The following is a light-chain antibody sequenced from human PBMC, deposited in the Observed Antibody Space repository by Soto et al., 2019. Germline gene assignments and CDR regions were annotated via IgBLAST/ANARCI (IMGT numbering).Light chain of an antibody. CDR2: DVS. CDR3: CSYAGSYTSRV. CDR1: SSDVGGYNY. V-gene: IGLV2-11*01. J-gene: IGLJ1*01. Sequence: QSVLTQPRSVSGSPGQSVTISCTGTSSDVGGYNYVSWYQQHPGKAPKLMIYDVSKRPSGVPDRFSGSKSGNTASLTISGIQAEDEADYYRCSYAGSYTSRVFGTGTKVTVL.